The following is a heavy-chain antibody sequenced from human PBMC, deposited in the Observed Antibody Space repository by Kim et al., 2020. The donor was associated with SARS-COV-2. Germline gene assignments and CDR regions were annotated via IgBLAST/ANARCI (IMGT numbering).Heavy chain of an antibody. Sequence: GGSLRLSCAASGFTVSSTYMSWVRQAPGKGLEWVSVIYSGGSTYYADSVKGRFTISRDNSKNTLYLQMNSLRAEDTAVYYCARGRGTIFGVVITPYFDYWGQGTLVTVSS. CDR1: GFTVSSTY. D-gene: IGHD3-3*01. CDR3: ARGRGTIFGVVITPYFDY. CDR2: IYSGGST. V-gene: IGHV3-66*01. J-gene: IGHJ4*02.